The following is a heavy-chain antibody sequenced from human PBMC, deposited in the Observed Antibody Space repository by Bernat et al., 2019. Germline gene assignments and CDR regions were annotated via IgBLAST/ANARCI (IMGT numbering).Heavy chain of an antibody. D-gene: IGHD2-15*01. V-gene: IGHV3-43*01. CDR1: GFTFDDYT. CDR2: ISWDGGST. Sequence: EVQLVESGGVVVQPGGSLRLSCAASGFTFDDYTMHWVRQAPGKGLEWVSLISWDGGSTYYADSVKGRFTISRDNSKNSLYLQMNSLRTEDTALYYCAKDSQRDCSGGSGENYFDYWGQGTLVTVSS. CDR3: AKDSQRDCSGGSGENYFDY. J-gene: IGHJ4*02.